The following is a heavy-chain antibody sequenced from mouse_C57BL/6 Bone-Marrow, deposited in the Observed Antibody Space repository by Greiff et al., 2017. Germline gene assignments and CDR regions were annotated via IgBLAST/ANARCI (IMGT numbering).Heavy chain of an antibody. J-gene: IGHJ4*01. Sequence: QVQLQQPGAELVRPGSSVKLSCKASGYTFTSYWMHWVKQRPIQGLEWIGNIDPSDSVTHYNQKFKDKAILTVDKSSSTAYMQLSSLTSEDTAVYYCARGTYYEAMDYWGQGTSVTVSS. CDR1: GYTFTSYW. D-gene: IGHD2-10*01. CDR2: IDPSDSVT. CDR3: ARGTYYEAMDY. V-gene: IGHV1-52*01.